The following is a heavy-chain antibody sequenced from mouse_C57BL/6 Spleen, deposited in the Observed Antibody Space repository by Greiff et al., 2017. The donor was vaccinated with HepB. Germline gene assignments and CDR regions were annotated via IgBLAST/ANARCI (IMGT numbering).Heavy chain of an antibody. D-gene: IGHD1-1*01. CDR1: GFNIKDDY. CDR2: IDPENGDT. J-gene: IGHJ1*03. V-gene: IGHV14-4*01. Sequence: VQLQQSGAELVRPGASVKLSCTASGFNIKDDYMHWVKQRPEQGLEWIGWIDPENGDTEYASKFQGKATITADTSSNTAYLQLSSLTSADTAVYYCTTSASTVVDWYFDVWAQGPRSPSPQ. CDR3: TTSASTVVDWYFDV.